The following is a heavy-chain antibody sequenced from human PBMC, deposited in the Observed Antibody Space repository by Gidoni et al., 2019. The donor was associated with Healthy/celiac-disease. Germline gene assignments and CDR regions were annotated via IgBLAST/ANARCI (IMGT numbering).Heavy chain of an antibody. CDR3: TRQGGYSGYDLDY. CDR1: GFTFGDYA. Sequence: EVQLVESGGGLVKPGRSLSLSCTASGFTFGDYAMSWFRQAPGKGLEWVGFIRSKAYGGTTEYAASVKGRFTISRDDSKSIAYLQMNSLKTEDTAVYYCTRQGGYSGYDLDYWGQGTLVTVSS. CDR2: IRSKAYGGTT. D-gene: IGHD5-12*01. V-gene: IGHV3-49*05. J-gene: IGHJ4*02.